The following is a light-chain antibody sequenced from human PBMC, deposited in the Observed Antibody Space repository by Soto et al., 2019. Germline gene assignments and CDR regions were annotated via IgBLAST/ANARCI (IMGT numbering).Light chain of an antibody. CDR2: RNN. CDR3: AAWDGSLSGVV. J-gene: IGLJ2*01. CDR1: SSNIGSNP. Sequence: QSVLTQPPSASGTPGQRVTISCSGSSSNIGSNPVYWYQQLPGTAPKLLIYRNNQRPSGVPDRFSGSKSGTSASLAISGLRSEDEADYYCAAWDGSLSGVVFGGGTKLTVL. V-gene: IGLV1-47*01.